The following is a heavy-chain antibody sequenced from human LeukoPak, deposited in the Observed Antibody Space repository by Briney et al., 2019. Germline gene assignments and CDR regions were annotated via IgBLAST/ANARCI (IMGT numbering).Heavy chain of an antibody. CDR1: GFSFDNYA. V-gene: IGHV3-9*01. Sequence: PGRSLRLSCAASGFSFDNYAMHWVRQAPGKGMEWVLSISWNSVNIAYADSVKGRFTISRDNTKNSLYLQLNSLKSEDTAFYYCAKQITHSIFGVVTFDYWGRGNLVTVSS. CDR2: ISWNSVNI. CDR3: AKQITHSIFGVVTFDY. J-gene: IGHJ4*02. D-gene: IGHD3-3*01.